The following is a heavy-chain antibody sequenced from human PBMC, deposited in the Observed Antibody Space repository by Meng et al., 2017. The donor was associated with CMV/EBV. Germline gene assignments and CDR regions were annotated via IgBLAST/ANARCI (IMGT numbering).Heavy chain of an antibody. Sequence: GSLRLSCTVSGGSISSSSYYWGWIRQPPGKGPEWIGSIYYSGSTYYNPSLKSRVTISVDTSKNQFSLKLSSVTAADTAVYYCARSGYCSSTSCYRLQNYYYYYGMDVWGQGTTVTVSS. V-gene: IGHV4-39*07. CDR2: IYYSGST. J-gene: IGHJ6*02. D-gene: IGHD2-2*02. CDR1: GGSISSSSYY. CDR3: ARSGYCSSTSCYRLQNYYYYYGMDV.